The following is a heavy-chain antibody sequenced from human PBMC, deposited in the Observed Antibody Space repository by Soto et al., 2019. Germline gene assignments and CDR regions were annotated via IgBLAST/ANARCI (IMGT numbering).Heavy chain of an antibody. Sequence: PSETLSLTCAVYGGSFSGYYWSWIRQPPGKGLEWIGEINHSGSTNYNPSLKSRVTIPVDTSKNQFSLKLSSVTAADTAVYYCASSAAMGVGYWGQGTLVTVSS. V-gene: IGHV4-34*01. CDR3: ASSAAMGVGY. CDR2: INHSGST. D-gene: IGHD5-18*01. CDR1: GGSFSGYY. J-gene: IGHJ4*02.